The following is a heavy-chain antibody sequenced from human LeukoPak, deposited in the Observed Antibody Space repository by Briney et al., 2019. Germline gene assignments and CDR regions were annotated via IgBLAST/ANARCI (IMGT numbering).Heavy chain of an antibody. CDR3: ARCSGVFGSSDY. J-gene: IGHJ4*02. D-gene: IGHD6-6*01. Sequence: GGSLRLSCVASGFSFSSYNMNWVRQAPGKGLEWVSSISRGTGSYIYYADSVRGRFTISRDNAKNSLYLQMNSLRAEDTAVYYCARCSGVFGSSDYWGQGTLVTVSS. CDR1: GFSFSSYN. V-gene: IGHV3-21*01. CDR2: ISRGTGSYI.